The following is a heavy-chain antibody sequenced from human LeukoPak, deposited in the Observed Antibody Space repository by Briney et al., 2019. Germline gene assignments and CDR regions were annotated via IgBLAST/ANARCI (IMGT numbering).Heavy chain of an antibody. V-gene: IGHV1-2*02. J-gene: IGHJ5*02. CDR2: INPNSGGT. CDR3: ARGRITMIKNNWFDP. D-gene: IGHD3-22*01. Sequence: ASVKVSCKASGYTSTGYYMHWVRQAPGQGLEWMGWINPNSGGTNYAQKFQGRVTMTRDTSISTAYMELSRLRSDDTAVYYCARGRITMIKNNWFDPWGQGTLVTVSS. CDR1: GYTSTGYY.